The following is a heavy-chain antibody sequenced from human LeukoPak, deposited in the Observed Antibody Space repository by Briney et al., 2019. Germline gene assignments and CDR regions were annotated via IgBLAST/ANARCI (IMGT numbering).Heavy chain of an antibody. Sequence: GGSLRLSCAASGFIFSSYWMNWVRQAPGKGLEWVASIKQDGTEKYYVGSVKGRFTISRDNAKNSLYLQMDSLRAEDTAVYYCARDRQLNYFDYWGQGTLVTVSS. V-gene: IGHV3-7*01. CDR3: ARDRQLNYFDY. CDR1: GFIFSSYW. J-gene: IGHJ4*02. CDR2: IKQDGTEK. D-gene: IGHD5-18*01.